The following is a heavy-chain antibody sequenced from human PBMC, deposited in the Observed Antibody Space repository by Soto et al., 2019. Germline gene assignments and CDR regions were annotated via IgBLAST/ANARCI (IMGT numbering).Heavy chain of an antibody. CDR3: AKEGVVTNNPYYYGMEV. CDR1: VFTFSSYA. CDR2: ISGSGGST. V-gene: IGHV3-23*01. D-gene: IGHD2-2*01. Sequence: PVGSLRLSCASSVFTFSSYAMSCVRHSPGKWLEWVSAISGSGGSTYYADSVKGRFTISRDNSKNTLYLQMNSLRAEDTAVYYCAKEGVVTNNPYYYGMEVWGQGTTVNVSS. J-gene: IGHJ6*01.